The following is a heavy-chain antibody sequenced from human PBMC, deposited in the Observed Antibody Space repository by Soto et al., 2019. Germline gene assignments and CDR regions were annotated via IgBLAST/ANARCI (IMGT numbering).Heavy chain of an antibody. CDR2: ISYDGSNK. CDR1: GFTFSSYG. D-gene: IGHD3-3*01. V-gene: IGHV3-30*18. CDR3: AKEQTPSIFGVVMIVGTPPLFDP. J-gene: IGHJ5*02. Sequence: QVQLVESGGGVGQPGRSLRLSCAASGFTFSSYGMHWVRQAPGKGLEWVAVISYDGSNKYYADSVKGRFTISRDNSKNTLYLQMNSLRAEDTAVYYCAKEQTPSIFGVVMIVGTPPLFDPWGQGTLVTVSS.